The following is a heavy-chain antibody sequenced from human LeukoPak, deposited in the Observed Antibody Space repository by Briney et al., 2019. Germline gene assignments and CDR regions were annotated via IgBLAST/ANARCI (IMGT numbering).Heavy chain of an antibody. CDR2: ISSSSSYT. V-gene: IGHV3-11*06. J-gene: IGHJ3*02. Sequence: GGSLRLSCAASGFTFSDYYMSWIRQAPGKGLEWVSYISSSSSYTNYADSVKGRFTISRDNAKNSLYLQMNSLRAEDTDVYYCAREIYGDAFDIWGQGTMVTVSS. CDR1: GFTFSDYY. D-gene: IGHD4-17*01. CDR3: AREIYGDAFDI.